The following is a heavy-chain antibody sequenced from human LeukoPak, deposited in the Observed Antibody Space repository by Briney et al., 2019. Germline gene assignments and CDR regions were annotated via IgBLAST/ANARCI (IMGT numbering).Heavy chain of an antibody. J-gene: IGHJ3*02. V-gene: IGHV4-34*01. CDR1: GGSFSGYY. Sequence: SETLSLTCAVYGGSFSGYYWSWIRQPPGKGLEWIGEINQSGSTNYNPSLKSRVTISVDTSKNQFSLKLSFVTAADTAVYYCARGFTGPQDAFDIWGQGTMVTVSS. CDR3: ARGFTGPQDAFDI. CDR2: INQSGST.